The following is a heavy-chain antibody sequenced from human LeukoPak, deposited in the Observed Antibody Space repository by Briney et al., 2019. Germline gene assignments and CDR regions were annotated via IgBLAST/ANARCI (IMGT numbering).Heavy chain of an antibody. V-gene: IGHV3-66*01. CDR3: TTYGDSGKAGY. CDR2: FYSDGSA. Sequence: PGGSLRLSCAASGFTVSNNYMTWVRQAPGKGLEWVSGFYSDGSAYYTDSVQGRFSISRDNSKNTLYLQMNSLRDEDTAVYYCTTYGDSGKAGYWGQGTLVTVSS. J-gene: IGHJ4*02. D-gene: IGHD3-10*01. CDR1: GFTVSNNY.